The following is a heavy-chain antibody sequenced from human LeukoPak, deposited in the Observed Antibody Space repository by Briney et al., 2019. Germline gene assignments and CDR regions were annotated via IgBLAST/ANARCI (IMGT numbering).Heavy chain of an antibody. V-gene: IGHV3-30*03. J-gene: IGHJ6*03. CDR2: ISYDGSNK. CDR1: GCTFSSYG. CDR3: ARKVVPAAPLYYYYMDV. Sequence: QPGGSLRLSCAASGCTFSSYGMHWVRQAPGKGLEWVAVISYDGSNKYYADSVKGRFTISRDNSKNTLYLQMNSLRAEDTAVYYCARKVVPAAPLYYYYMDVWGKGTTVTVSS. D-gene: IGHD2-2*01.